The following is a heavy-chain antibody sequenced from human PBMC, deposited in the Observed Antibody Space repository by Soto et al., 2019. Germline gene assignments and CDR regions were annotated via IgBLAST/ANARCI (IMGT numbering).Heavy chain of an antibody. V-gene: IGHV4-31*03. CDR2: IYYSGST. Sequence: PSETLSLTCTVSGGSISSGGYYWSWIRQHPGKGLEWIGYIYYSGSTYYNPSLKSRVTISVDTSKNQFSLKLSSVTAADTAVYYCARAGDLGYCSGGSCYSGFLDVWGQGTTVTVSS. J-gene: IGHJ6*02. CDR1: GGSISSGGYY. CDR3: ARAGDLGYCSGGSCYSGFLDV. D-gene: IGHD2-15*01.